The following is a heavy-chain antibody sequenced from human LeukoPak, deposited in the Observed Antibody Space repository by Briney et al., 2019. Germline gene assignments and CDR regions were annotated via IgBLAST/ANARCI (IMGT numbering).Heavy chain of an antibody. Sequence: PSETLSLTCTVSGGSISSSSYYWGWIRQSPGKGLEWIGSTYYSGSTYYNPSLKSRVTISVDTSKNQFSLKLSSVTAADTAVYYCARDLVTVTKGFDIWGQGTMVSVSS. D-gene: IGHD4-17*01. J-gene: IGHJ3*02. CDR2: TYYSGST. CDR3: ARDLVTVTKGFDI. CDR1: GGSISSSSYY. V-gene: IGHV4-39*07.